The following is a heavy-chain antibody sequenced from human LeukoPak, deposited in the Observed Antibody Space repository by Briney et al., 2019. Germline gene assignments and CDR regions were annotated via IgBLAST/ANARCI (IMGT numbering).Heavy chain of an antibody. CDR3: ARTGYDSSGYYYKH. J-gene: IGHJ1*01. V-gene: IGHV1-18*01. CDR2: IGAYNGNT. D-gene: IGHD3-22*01. CDR1: GYTFTNYG. Sequence: ASVKVSCKASGYTFTNYGISWVRQAPGQGLEWMGWIGAYNGNTNYAQKVQGRVTMTTDTSTSTAYMELRSLRSDDTAVYYCARTGYDSSGYYYKHWGQGTLVTVSS.